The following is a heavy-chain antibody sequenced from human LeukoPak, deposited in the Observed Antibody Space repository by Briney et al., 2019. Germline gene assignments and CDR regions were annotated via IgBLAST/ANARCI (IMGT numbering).Heavy chain of an antibody. CDR1: GFTISTYA. D-gene: IGHD6-19*01. CDR3: AKDHHSSGWPTFDY. J-gene: IGHJ4*02. V-gene: IGHV3-23*01. CDR2: IRGGGDST. Sequence: GGSLRLSCAASGFTISTYAMTWVRQAPGKGLERVSSIRGGGDSTYYSDSVKGRFTIFRDTPRNTLYLQMSSLRSEDTAIYFCAKDHHSSGWPTFDYWGQGTLVTVSS.